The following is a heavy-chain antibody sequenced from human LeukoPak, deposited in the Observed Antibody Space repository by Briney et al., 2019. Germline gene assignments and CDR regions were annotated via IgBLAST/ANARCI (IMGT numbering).Heavy chain of an antibody. D-gene: IGHD5-18*01. V-gene: IGHV4-4*07. Sequence: SETLSLTCTVSGGSISSYYCNWLRQPAGKGLEWIGRIYTSGSTNYSPSLKSRVTMSVDTSNNQFSLRLNSVTAADTAVYYCARADSYGYMDVWGKGTTVTISS. CDR3: ARADSYGYMDV. CDR1: GGSISSYY. CDR2: IYTSGST. J-gene: IGHJ6*03.